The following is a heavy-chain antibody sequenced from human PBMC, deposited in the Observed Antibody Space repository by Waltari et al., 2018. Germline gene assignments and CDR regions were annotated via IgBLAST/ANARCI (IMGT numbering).Heavy chain of an antibody. D-gene: IGHD3-16*02. J-gene: IGHJ3*02. CDR3: ARRLYYDYVWGSYRHHDAFDI. V-gene: IGHV4-34*01. Sequence: QVQLQQWGAGLLKPSETLSLTCAVYGGSFSGYYWSWIRQPPGKGLEWIGEINHRGSTNYNPSLKSRVTIAVDTSKNQFSLKLSSVTAADTAVYYCARRLYYDYVWGSYRHHDAFDIWGQGTMVTVSS. CDR2: INHRGST. CDR1: GGSFSGYY.